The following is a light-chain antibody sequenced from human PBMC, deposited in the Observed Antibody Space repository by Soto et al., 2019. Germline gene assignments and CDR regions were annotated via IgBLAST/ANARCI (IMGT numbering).Light chain of an antibody. V-gene: IGKV1-6*01. CDR3: LQDYNYPWT. Sequence: AIQMTQSPSSLSASVGDRVTITCRASQGIRNDLGWYQQKPGKAPKLLIFAASSLQSGVPSRFSGSGSGSDFTLTSSSLQPEDFATYFCLQDYNYPWTFGQGTKVEVK. CDR2: AAS. CDR1: QGIRND. J-gene: IGKJ1*01.